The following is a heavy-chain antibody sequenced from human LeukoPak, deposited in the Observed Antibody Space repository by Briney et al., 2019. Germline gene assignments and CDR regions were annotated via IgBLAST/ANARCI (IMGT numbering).Heavy chain of an antibody. J-gene: IGHJ4*02. D-gene: IGHD3-22*01. Sequence: GGSLRLSCAASGFTFSSYSMNWVRQAPGKGLEWVSSISSSSSYIYYADSVKGRFTISRDNAKNSLYLQMNGLRAEDTAVYYCAREMKGYYYDSSGYYSDYWGQGTLVTVSS. CDR2: ISSSSSYI. CDR3: AREMKGYYYDSSGYYSDY. V-gene: IGHV3-21*01. CDR1: GFTFSSYS.